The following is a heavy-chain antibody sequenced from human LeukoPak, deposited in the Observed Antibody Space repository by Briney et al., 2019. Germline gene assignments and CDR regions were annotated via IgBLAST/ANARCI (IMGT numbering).Heavy chain of an antibody. CDR3: ASQRLYNWFDP. Sequence: SETLSLTCAVYGGSFSGYYWSWIRQPPGKGLEWIGEINHSGSTNYNPSLKSRVTISVDTSKNQFSLKLSSVTAADTAVYYCASQRLYNWFDPWGQGTLVTVSS. J-gene: IGHJ5*02. CDR1: GGSFSGYY. CDR2: INHSGST. D-gene: IGHD2-15*01. V-gene: IGHV4-34*01.